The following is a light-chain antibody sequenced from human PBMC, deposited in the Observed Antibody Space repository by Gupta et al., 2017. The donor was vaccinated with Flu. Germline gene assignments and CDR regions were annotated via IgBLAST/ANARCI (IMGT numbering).Light chain of an antibody. V-gene: IGKV1-39*01. CDR1: QSIASY. CDR3: QQSSTTPHT. J-gene: IGKJ1*01. Sequence: DIQMTQSPSSLSASVGDRVTITCRASQSIASYVNWYQQKLGEAPKLLINVASNLQSGVPSRFSGSGSGTDFTLTISSLQPEDFATYYCQQSSTTPHTFGQGTKVEIK. CDR2: VAS.